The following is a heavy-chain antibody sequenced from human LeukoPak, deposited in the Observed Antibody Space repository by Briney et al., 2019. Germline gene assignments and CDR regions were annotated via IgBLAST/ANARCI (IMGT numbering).Heavy chain of an antibody. CDR2: INPNRGGT. CDR1: GYIFSGYY. Sequence: ASVKVSCKASGYIFSGYYMHWVRQAPGQGLEWMGWINPNRGGTNYAPKFQGRVTMTWDTSINTACMELSRLTSDDTAMFFCARSTAARPPFDYWAREPWSLSPQ. J-gene: IGHJ4*02. V-gene: IGHV1-2*02. CDR3: ARSTAARPPFDY. D-gene: IGHD6-6*01.